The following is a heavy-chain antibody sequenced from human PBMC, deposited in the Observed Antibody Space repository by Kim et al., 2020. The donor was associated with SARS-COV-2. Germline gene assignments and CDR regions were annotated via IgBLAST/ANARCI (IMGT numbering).Heavy chain of an antibody. CDR3: AKLGGEGCSHWGKEAFDI. CDR1: GYRFGKYF. J-gene: IGHJ3*02. V-gene: IGHV5-51*01. D-gene: IGHD3-16*01. CDR2: IHPGDSDI. Sequence: GESLKISCTGSGYRFGKYFIAWVRQMPGKGLEWMGSIHPGDSDIRYSRSFQGQVTISVDKSTNTAYLRWSFLMASDTAMYYCAKLGGEGCSHWGKEAFDI.